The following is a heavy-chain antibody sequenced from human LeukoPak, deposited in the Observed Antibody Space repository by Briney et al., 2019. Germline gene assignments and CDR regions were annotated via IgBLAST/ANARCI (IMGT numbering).Heavy chain of an antibody. D-gene: IGHD6-13*01. CDR2: IDPSDSCT. J-gene: IGHJ4*02. CDR3: ARHRRGDSSSWYLDY. Sequence: GESLKISCKGSGYSFTSYWISWVRQMPGKGLEWMGRIDPSDSCTNYSPSFQGHVTISADKSISTAYLQWSSLKASDTAMYYCARHRRGDSSSWYLDYWGQGTLVTVSS. CDR1: GYSFTSYW. V-gene: IGHV5-10-1*01.